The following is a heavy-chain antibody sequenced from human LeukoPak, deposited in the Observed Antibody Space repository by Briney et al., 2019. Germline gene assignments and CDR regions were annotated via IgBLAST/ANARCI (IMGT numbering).Heavy chain of an antibody. J-gene: IGHJ3*02. CDR1: GFTFSRYW. V-gene: IGHV3-21*01. Sequence: GGSLRLSCAASGFTFSRYWMNWVRQAPGKGLEWVSSISSSSSYIYYADSVKGRFTISRDNAKNSLYLQMNSLRAEDTAVYYCARDQSSGWYYDAFDIWGQGTMVTVSS. CDR3: ARDQSSGWYYDAFDI. CDR2: ISSSSSYI. D-gene: IGHD6-19*01.